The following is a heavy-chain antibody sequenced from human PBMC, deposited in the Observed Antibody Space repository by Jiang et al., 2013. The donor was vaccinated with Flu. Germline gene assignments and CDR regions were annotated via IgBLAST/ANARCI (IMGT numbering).Heavy chain of an antibody. V-gene: IGHV1-3*01. CDR1: GYTFTSYA. CDR2: INAGNGNT. D-gene: IGHD3-3*01. J-gene: IGHJ4*02. CDR3: ASSRWDFWSGYYFDY. Sequence: SVKVSCKASGYTFTSYAMHWVRQAPGQRLEWMGWINAGNGNTKYSQKFQGRVTITRDTSASTAYMELSSLRSEDTAVYYCASSRWDFWSGYYFDYWGQGTLVTVSS.